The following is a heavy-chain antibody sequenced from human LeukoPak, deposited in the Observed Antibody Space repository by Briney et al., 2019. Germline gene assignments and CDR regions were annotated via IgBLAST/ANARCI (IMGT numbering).Heavy chain of an antibody. CDR2: IYYSGST. D-gene: IGHD6-13*01. CDR3: ARDRAAAGLDAFDI. V-gene: IGHV4-39*07. Sequence: PSETLSLTCTVSGGSINSSSYYWGWIRQPPGKGLEWIGSIYYSGSTYYNPSLKSRVTISVDTSKNQFSLKLSSVTAADTAVYYCARDRAAAGLDAFDIWGQGTMVTASS. J-gene: IGHJ3*02. CDR1: GGSINSSSYY.